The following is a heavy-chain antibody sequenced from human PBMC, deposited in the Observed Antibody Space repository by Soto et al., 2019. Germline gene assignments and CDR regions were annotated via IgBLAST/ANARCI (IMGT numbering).Heavy chain of an antibody. CDR3: ARGTLTIFGVDPKGGAFDI. V-gene: IGHV3-64*01. Sequence: GGSLRLSCAASGFTFSSYAMHWVRQAPGKGLEYVSAISSNGGSTYYANSVKGRFTISRDNSKNTLYLQMGSLRAEDMAVYYCARGTLTIFGVDPKGGAFDIWGQGTMVTVSS. CDR2: ISSNGGST. J-gene: IGHJ3*02. D-gene: IGHD3-3*01. CDR1: GFTFSSYA.